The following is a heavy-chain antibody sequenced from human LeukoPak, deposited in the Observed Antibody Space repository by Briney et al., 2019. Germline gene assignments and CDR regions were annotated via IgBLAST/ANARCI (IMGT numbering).Heavy chain of an antibody. J-gene: IGHJ4*02. CDR1: GFSLSTSGMC. CDR3: ARGRFTTNYNFDY. CDR2: IDWDNDK. V-gene: IGHV2-70*11. D-gene: IGHD1-7*01. Sequence: SGPTLVNPTQTLTLTCTFSGFSLSTSGMCVSWIRQPPGKALEWLARIDWDNDKYYTTSLKTRLTISKDTSKNQVVLTMTNVDPVDTATYYCARGRFTTNYNFDYWGQGVLVTVSS.